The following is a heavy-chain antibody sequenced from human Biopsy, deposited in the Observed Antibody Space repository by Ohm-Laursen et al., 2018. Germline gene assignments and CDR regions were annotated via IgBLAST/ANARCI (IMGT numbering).Heavy chain of an antibody. CDR3: AKGQDLRGGAEYFQH. V-gene: IGHV1-2*02. Sequence: SVKVSCKASGYTFTGQYLHWVRQVPGQGLEWMGWINPHSGTAKFAQDFQGRVTMTRDTSITTAYMELRRLRSDDTAVYYCAKGQDLRGGAEYFQHWGQGALVTVSS. CDR1: GYTFTGQY. CDR2: INPHSGTA. J-gene: IGHJ1*01. D-gene: IGHD2-15*01.